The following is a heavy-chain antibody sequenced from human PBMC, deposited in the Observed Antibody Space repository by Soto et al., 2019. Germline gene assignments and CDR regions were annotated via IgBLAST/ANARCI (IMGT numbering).Heavy chain of an antibody. Sequence: PSETLSLTCTVSGGSISSYYWSWIRQPPGKGLEWIGYIYYSGSTNYNPSLKSRVTISVDTSKNQFSLKLSSVTAADTAVYYCARSPKQAWYFDYWGQGTLVTVSS. CDR2: IYYSGST. CDR3: ARSPKQAWYFDY. V-gene: IGHV4-59*01. J-gene: IGHJ4*02. CDR1: GGSISSYY.